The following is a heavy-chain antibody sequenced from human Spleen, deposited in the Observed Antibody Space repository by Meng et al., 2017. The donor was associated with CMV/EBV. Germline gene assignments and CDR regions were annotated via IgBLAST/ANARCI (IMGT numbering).Heavy chain of an antibody. CDR1: GLSCSTYA. J-gene: IGHJ4*02. D-gene: IGHD6-19*01. Sequence: SCAASGLSCSTYAMHWVRREPGKGLEWVEVIWYDGSNEYYVDSVKGRFTISRDNSKNTLYLQMNSLRAEDTAVYYCAKDVSGWLDYWGQGTLVTVSS. CDR2: IWYDGSNE. CDR3: AKDVSGWLDY. V-gene: IGHV3-33*06.